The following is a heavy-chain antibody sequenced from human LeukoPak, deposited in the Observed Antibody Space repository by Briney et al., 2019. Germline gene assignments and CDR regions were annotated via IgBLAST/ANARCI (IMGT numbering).Heavy chain of an antibody. Sequence: GGSLRLSYAASGFTFGNYAMHWIRQAPGKGLEWVSFISGDGGSTRYADSVKGRFTISRDNSKNSLCLQMNSLTTDDSALYYCVRDTRPPFWGQGTLVTVSS. CDR3: VRDTRPPF. CDR1: GFTFGNYA. V-gene: IGHV3-43*02. J-gene: IGHJ4*02. CDR2: ISGDGGST. D-gene: IGHD6-6*01.